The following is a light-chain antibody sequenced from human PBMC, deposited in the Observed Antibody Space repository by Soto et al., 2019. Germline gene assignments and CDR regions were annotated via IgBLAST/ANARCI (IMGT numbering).Light chain of an antibody. V-gene: IGKV3-20*01. CDR3: QQYDSSPYT. CDR2: GTS. J-gene: IGKJ2*01. Sequence: EIVLTQSPGTLSLSPGERATLSCRASQSVSGRHLAWYQQKPGQAPRLLIYGTSSRATGVPDRFSGSGSETDFTLTISRLEPEDFAVYHCQQYDSSPYTFGHGTKLEIK. CDR1: QSVSGRH.